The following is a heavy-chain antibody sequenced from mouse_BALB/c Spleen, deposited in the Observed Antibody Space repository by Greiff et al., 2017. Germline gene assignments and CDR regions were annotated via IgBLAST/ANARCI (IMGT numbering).Heavy chain of an antibody. CDR3: ARHDYSPFAY. Sequence: DVKLVESGGGLVKPGGSLKLSCAASGFAFSSYDMSWVRQTPEKRLEWVAYISSGGGSTYYPDTVKGRFTISRDNAKNTLYLQMSSLKSEDTAMYYCARHDYSPFAYWGQGTLVTVSA. CDR1: GFAFSSYD. V-gene: IGHV5-12-1*01. J-gene: IGHJ3*01. D-gene: IGHD2-4*01. CDR2: ISSGGGST.